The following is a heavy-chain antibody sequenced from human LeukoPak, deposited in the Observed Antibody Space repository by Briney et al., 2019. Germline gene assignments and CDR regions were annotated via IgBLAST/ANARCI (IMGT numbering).Heavy chain of an antibody. CDR1: GYSIRNGDY. D-gene: IGHD6-13*01. V-gene: IGHV4-38-2*01. Sequence: SETLSLTCVVSGYSIRNGDYWGWIRQSPGKGLEWIASMYNSVSIHYNPSLKSRVTILVDTSKNEFSLKMRSVTAADTAVYYCARNSSPGFFDYWGQGTLATVSS. CDR3: ARNSSPGFFDY. CDR2: MYNSVSI. J-gene: IGHJ4*02.